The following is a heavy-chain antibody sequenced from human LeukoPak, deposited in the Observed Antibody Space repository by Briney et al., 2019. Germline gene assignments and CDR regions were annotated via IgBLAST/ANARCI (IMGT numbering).Heavy chain of an antibody. Sequence: PGGSLRLSCAASGFTFSGSAMHWVRQASGKGLEWVGRIRSKANSYATAYAASVKGRFTISRDDSKNTAYLQMNSLKTEDTAVYYCTRRAAAKGIAAAFDYWGQGTLVTVSP. CDR3: TRRAAAKGIAAAFDY. CDR2: IRSKANSYAT. D-gene: IGHD6-13*01. CDR1: GFTFSGSA. V-gene: IGHV3-73*01. J-gene: IGHJ4*02.